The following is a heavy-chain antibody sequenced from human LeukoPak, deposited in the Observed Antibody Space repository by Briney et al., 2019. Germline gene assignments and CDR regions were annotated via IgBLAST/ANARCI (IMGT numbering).Heavy chain of an antibody. CDR1: GGSISSYY. D-gene: IGHD5-12*01. CDR2: IYYSGST. CDR3: ARGPYSGYDYYYYGMDV. V-gene: IGHV4-59*01. J-gene: IGHJ6*02. Sequence: SETLTLTCTVSGGSISSYYWSWIRQPPGKGLGWIGYIYYSGSTNYNPSLKSRVTISVDTSKNQFSLKLSSVTAADTAVYYCARGPYSGYDYYYYGMDVWGQGTTVTVSS.